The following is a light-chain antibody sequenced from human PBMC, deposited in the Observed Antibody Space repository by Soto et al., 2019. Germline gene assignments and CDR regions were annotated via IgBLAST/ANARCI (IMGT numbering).Light chain of an antibody. CDR1: QRISTY. J-gene: IGKJ2*02. CDR3: PPSYCLWT. V-gene: IGKV1-39*01. Sequence: DIQMTQSPSSLSASVGDRVTITCRASQRISTYLKWYQQKTGKAPKLLIYAASSLQSGVPSRFSGSGSGTDFSHAISCLQPQDVATYYYPPSYCLWTFGQGTKLQI. CDR2: AAS.